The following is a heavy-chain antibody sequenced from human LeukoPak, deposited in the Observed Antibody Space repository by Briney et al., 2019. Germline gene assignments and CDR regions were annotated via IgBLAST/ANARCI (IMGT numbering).Heavy chain of an antibody. CDR1: GFSFEDYG. J-gene: IGHJ5*02. CDR3: VRSRVRGDPFDP. V-gene: IGHV3-9*01. CDR2: MSSDSNHI. Sequence: GGSLRLSCAASGFSFEDYGIHWVRHVPGKGLEWGSGMSSDSNHIDYADSVKGRFTISRDNANNYLYLQMNSLRPEDTGLYYCVRSRVRGDPFDPWGQGTLVTVSS. D-gene: IGHD3-10*01.